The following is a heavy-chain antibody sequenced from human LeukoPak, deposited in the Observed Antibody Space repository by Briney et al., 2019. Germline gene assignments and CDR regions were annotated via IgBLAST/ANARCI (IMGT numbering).Heavy chain of an antibody. CDR3: ARDTCSSTSCHTPGVDAFDI. Sequence: ASVKVSCKASGYTFTSYGISWVRQAPGQGLEWMGWISAYNGNTNYAQKLQGRVTMTTDTSTSTAYMELRSPRSDDTAVYYCARDTCSSTSCHTPGVDAFDIWGQGTMVTVSS. J-gene: IGHJ3*02. CDR1: GYTFTSYG. V-gene: IGHV1-18*04. CDR2: ISAYNGNT. D-gene: IGHD2-2*01.